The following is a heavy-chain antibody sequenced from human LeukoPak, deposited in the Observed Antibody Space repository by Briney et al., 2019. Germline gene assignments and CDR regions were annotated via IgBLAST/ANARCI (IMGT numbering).Heavy chain of an antibody. J-gene: IGHJ5*02. Sequence: PGGSLRLSCAASGFTFSSYSMNWVRQAPGKGLEWVSSISSSSSYIYCADSVKGRFTIARDNAKNSLYLQMTSLRAEDTAVYYCARAGSRGGTWFDPWGQGTLVTVSS. CDR1: GFTFSSYS. D-gene: IGHD2-15*01. V-gene: IGHV3-21*01. CDR2: ISSSSSYI. CDR3: ARAGSRGGTWFDP.